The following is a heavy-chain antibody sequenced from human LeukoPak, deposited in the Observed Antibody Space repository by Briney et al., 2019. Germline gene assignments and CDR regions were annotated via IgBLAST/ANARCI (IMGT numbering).Heavy chain of an antibody. J-gene: IGHJ4*02. CDR2: LYNSGTT. Sequence: SETLSLTCTVSGGSINTYYWSWIRQPPGKGLEWMGYLYNSGTTNYNPSLKSRVSISGDTSKNQFSLKLISVTAADTAVYYCARRGVKTTRFDYWGQGILVTVSS. V-gene: IGHV4-59*01. D-gene: IGHD1-1*01. CDR1: GGSINTYY. CDR3: ARRGVKTTRFDY.